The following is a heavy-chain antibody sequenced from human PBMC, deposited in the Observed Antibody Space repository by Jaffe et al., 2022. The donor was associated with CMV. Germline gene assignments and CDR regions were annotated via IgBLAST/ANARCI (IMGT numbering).Heavy chain of an antibody. J-gene: IGHJ6*03. V-gene: IGHV3-15*01. CDR3: TTGGVYCSGGSCPERDTNYYYYMDV. Sequence: EVQLVESGGGLVKPGGSLRLSCAASGFTFSNAWMSWVRQAPGKGLEWVGRIKSKTDGGTTDYAAPVKGRFTISRDDSKNTLYLQMNSLKTEDTAVYYCTTGGVYCSGGSCPERDTNYYYYMDVWGKGTTVTVSS. CDR1: GFTFSNAW. CDR2: IKSKTDGGTT. D-gene: IGHD2-15*01.